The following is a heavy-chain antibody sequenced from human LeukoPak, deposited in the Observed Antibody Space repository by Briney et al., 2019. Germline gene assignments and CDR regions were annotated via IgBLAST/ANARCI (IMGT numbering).Heavy chain of an antibody. J-gene: IGHJ4*02. CDR1: GFTFHDYA. Sequence: PGGSLRLSCAASGFTFHDYAMHWVRQAPGKGLEWVSVIRGDASATYYADSVKGRFTISRDNSKNTLYLQMNSLRAEDTAVYYCAKGPRGDYDILTGYSFDYWGQGTLVTVSS. V-gene: IGHV3-43*02. CDR3: AKGPRGDYDILTGYSFDY. CDR2: IRGDASAT. D-gene: IGHD3-9*01.